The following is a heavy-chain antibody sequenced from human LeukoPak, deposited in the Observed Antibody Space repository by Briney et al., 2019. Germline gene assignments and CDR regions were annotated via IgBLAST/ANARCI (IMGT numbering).Heavy chain of an antibody. V-gene: IGHV1-2*02. CDR1: GYTFTGYY. CDR2: INPNSGGT. Sequence: ASVKVSCKASGYTFTGYYMHWVRQAPGQGLEWMGWINPNSGGTNYAQKFQGRVTMTRDTSISTAYMELSRLRSDDTAVYYCARDDHYDILTGYSRDPNWFDPWGQGTLVTVSS. D-gene: IGHD3-9*01. CDR3: ARDDHYDILTGYSRDPNWFDP. J-gene: IGHJ5*02.